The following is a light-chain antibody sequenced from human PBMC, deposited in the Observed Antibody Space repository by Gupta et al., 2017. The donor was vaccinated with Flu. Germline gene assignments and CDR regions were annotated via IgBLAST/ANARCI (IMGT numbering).Light chain of an antibody. CDR1: QGISTW. Sequence: DIQLTQSPSSLSASVGDRVTITCRASQGISTWLAWYQLKPGKAPRSLIYAASYLRSGVPSRFSGSGSGTDFTLTISSLQPEDFATYSCQQYNSYPVTFGGGTKVEIK. J-gene: IGKJ4*01. CDR3: QQYNSYPVT. V-gene: IGKV1D-16*01. CDR2: AAS.